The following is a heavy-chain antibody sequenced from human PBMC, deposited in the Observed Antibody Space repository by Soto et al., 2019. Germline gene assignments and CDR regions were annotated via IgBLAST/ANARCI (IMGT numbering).Heavy chain of an antibody. J-gene: IGHJ4*02. CDR1: GGSISSYY. Sequence: PSETLSLTCTVSGGSISSYYWSWIRQPPGKGLEWIGYIYYSGSTNYNPSLKSRVTISVDTSKNQFSLKLSSVTAADTAVYYCARHREGIADYDYWGQGTLVTVSS. D-gene: IGHD6-13*01. CDR3: ARHREGIADYDY. CDR2: IYYSGST. V-gene: IGHV4-59*08.